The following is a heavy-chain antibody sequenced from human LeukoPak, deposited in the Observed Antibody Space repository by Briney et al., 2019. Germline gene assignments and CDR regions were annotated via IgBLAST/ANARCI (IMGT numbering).Heavy chain of an antibody. CDR2: ISAYNGNT. J-gene: IGHJ4*02. CDR3: ARASHQPWVSDGPLDY. V-gene: IGHV1-18*01. Sequence: ASVKVSCKASGYTFTSYGISWVRQAPGQGLEWMGWISAYNGNTNYARKLQGRVTMTTDTSTSTAYMELRSLRSDDTAAYYCARASHQPWVSDGPLDYWGQGTLVTVSS. CDR1: GYTFTSYG.